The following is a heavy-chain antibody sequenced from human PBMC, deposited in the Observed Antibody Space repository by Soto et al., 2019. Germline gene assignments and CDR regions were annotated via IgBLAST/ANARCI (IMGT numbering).Heavy chain of an antibody. J-gene: IGHJ4*02. D-gene: IGHD5-18*01. V-gene: IGHV1-69*12. CDR3: ARYRYGYSYFDY. Sequence: QVQLVQSGAEVKKPGSSVKVSCKASGGTFSSYAISWVRQAPGQGLEWMGGIIPFFGTANYAQKXXGXXTITADESTSTAYMELSSLRSEDTAVYYCARYRYGYSYFDYWGQGTLVTVSS. CDR1: GGTFSSYA. CDR2: IIPFFGTA.